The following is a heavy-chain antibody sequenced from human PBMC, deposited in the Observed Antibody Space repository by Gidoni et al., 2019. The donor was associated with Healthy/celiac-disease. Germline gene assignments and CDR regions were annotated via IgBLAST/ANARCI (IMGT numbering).Heavy chain of an antibody. D-gene: IGHD6-19*01. Sequence: QVQLVESGGGLVKPGGSRRLSCAASGFTCSDYHVSWSRQAPGKGLGWVSYISSSGLTIYYADSVKGRFTLSRDNAKNSLYLQMNSLRAEDPSVYYCARDKASGWYGGYSYYGMDVWGQGTTVTVSS. J-gene: IGHJ6*02. CDR3: ARDKASGWYGGYSYYGMDV. CDR1: GFTCSDYH. V-gene: IGHV3-11*01. CDR2: ISSSGLTI.